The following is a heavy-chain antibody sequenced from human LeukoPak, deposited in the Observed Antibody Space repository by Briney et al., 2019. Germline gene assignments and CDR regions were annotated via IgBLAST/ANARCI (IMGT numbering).Heavy chain of an antibody. CDR3: ASDKGYSNNYFDY. CDR1: GGSISTTGYY. CDR2: IYYSGST. Sequence: PSETLSLTCTVSGGSISTTGYYWAWIRQPPGKGLEWIASIYYSGSTYYNSSLKSRVTISVDTSRNQLSLKLSSVTAADTALHYCASDKGYSNNYFDYWGQGTLVTVSS. V-gene: IGHV4-39*01. J-gene: IGHJ4*01. D-gene: IGHD6-13*01.